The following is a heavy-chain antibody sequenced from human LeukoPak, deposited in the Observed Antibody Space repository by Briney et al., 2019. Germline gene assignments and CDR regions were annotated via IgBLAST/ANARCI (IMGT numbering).Heavy chain of an antibody. D-gene: IGHD2-2*01. V-gene: IGHV3-23*01. CDR2: ISGSGGGT. J-gene: IGHJ5*02. CDR3: AYLLDSVVPAAP. CDR1: GSTFSSYA. Sequence: GGSLRLSCAASGSTFSSYAMSWVRQAPGKGLEWVSAISGSGGGTYYADSVKGRFTISRDSSKNTLYLQMNSLRAEDTAVYYCAYLLDSVVPAAPGGQGTLVTVSS.